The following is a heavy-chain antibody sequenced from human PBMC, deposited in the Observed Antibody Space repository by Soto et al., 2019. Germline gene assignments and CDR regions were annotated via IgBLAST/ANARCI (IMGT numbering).Heavy chain of an antibody. CDR2: IYTSATP. D-gene: IGHD7-27*01. Sequence: SENLSLTCSVSGDSISNLDYFWAWIRQPPGQALEYLGYIYTSATPYYNPSFESRVASYVDTSKSQFSLNVTSVTAADTAVYFCARGRYCLTGRCFPNWFDSWGQGALVTVSS. CDR1: GDSISNLDYF. J-gene: IGHJ5*01. V-gene: IGHV4-30-4*01. CDR3: ARGRYCLTGRCFPNWFDS.